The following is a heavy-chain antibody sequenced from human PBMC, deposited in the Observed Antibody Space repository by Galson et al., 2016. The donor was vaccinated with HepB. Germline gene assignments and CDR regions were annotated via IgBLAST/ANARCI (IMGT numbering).Heavy chain of an antibody. CDR1: GYTFTNYY. CDR2: DYPSGVGT. Sequence: SVKVSCKASGYTFTNYYIHWVRQAPGQGLEWLGIDYPSGVGTSYAQKLRSRLTVTRDTSTSTVYMELSSLRSEDTAVYYCARALGVYGMDVWGRGTTVTVSS. V-gene: IGHV1-46*04. J-gene: IGHJ6*02. CDR3: ARALGVYGMDV. D-gene: IGHD3-16*01.